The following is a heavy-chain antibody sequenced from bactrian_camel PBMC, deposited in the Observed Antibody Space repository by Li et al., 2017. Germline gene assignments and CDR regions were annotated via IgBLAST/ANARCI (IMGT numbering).Heavy chain of an antibody. CDR2: IEGGGRM. Sequence: HVQLVESGGGSVQTGGSLRLSCAASGRAFSSNCMAWFRQAPGKEREGVAAIEGGGRMSYRVSVKGRFTISKDNAKSTLYLQMNSLKPEDTAMYYCAANFGPYCSGPYLAQRANFVGQGTQVTVSS. V-gene: IGHV3S57*01. J-gene: IGHJ4*01. D-gene: IGHD1*01. CDR1: GRAFSSNC.